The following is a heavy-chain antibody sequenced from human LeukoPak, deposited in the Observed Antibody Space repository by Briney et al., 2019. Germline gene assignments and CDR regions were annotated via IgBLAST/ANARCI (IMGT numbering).Heavy chain of an antibody. CDR2: IYYSGTT. V-gene: IGHV4-39*01. CDR3: ARHPIRLASLDF. Sequence: KTSETLSLTCTVSGGSISSSNYYWGWIRQPPGKGLEWIGSIYYSGTTYYNPSLKNRVTISVAPSKNQFSLKFCSVTAADTAVYSCARHPIRLASLDFWGQGTQATVSS. CDR1: GGSISSSNYY. J-gene: IGHJ4*02.